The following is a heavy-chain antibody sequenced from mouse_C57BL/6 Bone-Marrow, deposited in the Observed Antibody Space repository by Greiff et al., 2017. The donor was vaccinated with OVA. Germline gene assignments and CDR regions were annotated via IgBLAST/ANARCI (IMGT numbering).Heavy chain of an antibody. CDR3: AREEAV. CDR2: ISDGGSYT. V-gene: IGHV5-4*01. Sequence: EVKLVESGGGLVKPGGSLKLSCAASGFTFSSYAMSWVRQTPEKRLEWVATISDGGSYTYYPDNVKGRFTISRDKAKNNLYLQMSHLKSEDTAMYYCAREEAVWGTGTTVTVSS. CDR1: GFTFSSYA. J-gene: IGHJ1*03.